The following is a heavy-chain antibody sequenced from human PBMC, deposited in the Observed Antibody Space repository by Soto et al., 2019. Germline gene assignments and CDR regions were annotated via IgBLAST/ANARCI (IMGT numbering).Heavy chain of an antibody. J-gene: IGHJ6*03. Sequence: EVQLVESGGGLVQPGGSLRLSCAASGFTVSSNYMSWVRQAPGKGLEWVSVIYSGGSTYYADSVKGRFTISRHNSKNTRYLQMNSLTAEDTAVYYCAIGRSPRAPGTPPPSRYYYYKDVWGKGPTVTVSS. CDR2: IYSGGST. CDR1: GFTVSSNY. V-gene: IGHV3-53*04. D-gene: IGHD1-7*01. CDR3: AIGRSPRAPGTPPPSRYYYYKDV.